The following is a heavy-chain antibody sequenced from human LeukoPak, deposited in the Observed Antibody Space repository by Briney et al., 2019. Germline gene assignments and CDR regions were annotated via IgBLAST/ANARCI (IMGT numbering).Heavy chain of an antibody. J-gene: IGHJ4*02. CDR2: ISGSGDNT. D-gene: IGHD3-22*01. Sequence: PGGSLRLSCAASGFTFSSYAMSWVRQAPGKGLEWVSAISGSGDNTYYAASVKGRFTITRDNSTNTLYLQMDSLRAEDTAVYYCAKGNYDSSGYYYLFYFDYWGQGTLVTVSS. CDR1: GFTFSSYA. V-gene: IGHV3-23*01. CDR3: AKGNYDSSGYYYLFYFDY.